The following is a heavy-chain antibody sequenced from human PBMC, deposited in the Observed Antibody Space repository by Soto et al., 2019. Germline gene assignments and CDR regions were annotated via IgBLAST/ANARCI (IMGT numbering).Heavy chain of an antibody. CDR1: GGSFSGYY. J-gene: IGHJ6*03. Sequence: SETLSLTCAVYGGSFSGYYWSWIRQPPGKGLEWLGEINHSGITDYNPSLKSRMTINSDTSKNQFSLQLNSVTPEDTAVYYCATGMLIRGHHYMDVWGQGTSVTVSS. CDR3: ATGMLIRGHHYMDV. D-gene: IGHD3-10*01. CDR2: INHSGIT. V-gene: IGHV4-34*01.